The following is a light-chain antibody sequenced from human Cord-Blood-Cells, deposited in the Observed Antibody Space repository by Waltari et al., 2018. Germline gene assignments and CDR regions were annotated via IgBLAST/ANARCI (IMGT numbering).Light chain of an antibody. J-gene: IGKJ1*01. CDR1: QSISSW. CDR3: QQYNSYWT. CDR2: DAS. Sequence: DIQMTQSPSTLSASVGDRVTITCRASQSISSWLAWYQPKTGKAPKLLIYDASSLESGVPSRFSGSGSGTEFTLTISSLQPDDFATYYCQQYNSYWTFGQGTKVEIK. V-gene: IGKV1-5*01.